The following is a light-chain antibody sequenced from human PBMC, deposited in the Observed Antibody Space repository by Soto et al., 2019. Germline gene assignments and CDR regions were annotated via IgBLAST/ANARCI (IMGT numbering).Light chain of an antibody. CDR1: NSDVGGSNY. J-gene: IGLJ3*02. V-gene: IGLV2-14*03. Sequence: QSVLTQPASVSGSPGQSITISCTGTNSDVGGSNYVSWYQQHPGKAPKLMIYEFTNRPSGVSNRFSGSKSGNTASLTISGLQAVDEADYYCSSSTSSSTLVFGGGTKLTVL. CDR2: EFT. CDR3: SSSTSSSTLV.